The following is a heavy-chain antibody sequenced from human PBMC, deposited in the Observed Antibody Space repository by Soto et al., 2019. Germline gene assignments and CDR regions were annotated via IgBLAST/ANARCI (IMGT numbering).Heavy chain of an antibody. V-gene: IGHV4-4*02. CDR1: GGSISSSNW. CDR3: ARVVGGYYYGMDV. D-gene: IGHD2-2*01. CDR2: IYHSGST. Sequence: QVQLQESGPGLVKPSGTLSLTCAVSGGSISSSNWWSWVRQPPGKGLEWIGEIYHSGSTNYNPSLKSRVTISGEKSKNQFSLKLSSVTAADTAVYYCARVVGGYYYGMDVWGQGTTVTVSS. J-gene: IGHJ6*02.